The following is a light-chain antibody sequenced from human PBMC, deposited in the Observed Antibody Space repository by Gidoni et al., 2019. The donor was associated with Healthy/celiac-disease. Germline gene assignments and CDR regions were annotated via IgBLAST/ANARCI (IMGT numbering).Light chain of an antibody. J-gene: IGKJ1*01. CDR1: QSVSSN. Sequence: EIVMTQSPATLSVSPGERATLSCRASQSVSSNLAWYQQTPGQAPRILIYGASTRATGIPAMFSGSGSGTEFTLTISSLQSEDFAVYYCQQYNNWPPWTFGQGTKVEIK. V-gene: IGKV3-15*01. CDR3: QQYNNWPPWT. CDR2: GAS.